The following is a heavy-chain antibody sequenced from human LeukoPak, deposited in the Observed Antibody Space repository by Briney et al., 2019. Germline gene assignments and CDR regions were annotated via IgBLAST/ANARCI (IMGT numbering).Heavy chain of an antibody. D-gene: IGHD5-18*01. Sequence: GGSLRLSCAASGFTFSTYSMNWVRQAPGKGLEWVSFISTGSSTIYYADSVKGRFTISRDNAKNSLYLQMNSLRDEDTAVYYCARVAEIQLWLRSAFDYWGQGTLATVSS. J-gene: IGHJ4*02. CDR1: GFTFSTYS. CDR3: ARVAEIQLWLRSAFDY. CDR2: ISTGSSTI. V-gene: IGHV3-48*02.